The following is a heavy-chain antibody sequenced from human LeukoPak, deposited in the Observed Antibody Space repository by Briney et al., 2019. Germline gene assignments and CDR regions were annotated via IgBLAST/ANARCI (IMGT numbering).Heavy chain of an antibody. CDR1: GGSISTFY. J-gene: IGHJ4*02. Sequence: SETLSLTCTVSGGSISTFYWSWIRQPPGKGLEWIGSIDYTGSTNYNPSLKGRVTLSVDTSKNQLSLKLTSVTAADTAVYYCARDGVFYGDYSKYYFDYWGQGTLVTVSS. V-gene: IGHV4-59*01. CDR2: IDYTGST. D-gene: IGHD4-17*01. CDR3: ARDGVFYGDYSKYYFDY.